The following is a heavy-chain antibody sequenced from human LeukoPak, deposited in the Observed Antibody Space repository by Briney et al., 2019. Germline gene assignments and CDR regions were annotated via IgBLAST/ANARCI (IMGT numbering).Heavy chain of an antibody. V-gene: IGHV4-31*03. J-gene: IGHJ5*02. D-gene: IGHD2-15*01. CDR3: ARVVVVAATPTAGPYNWFDP. CDR1: GGSIRNGDFY. CDR2: IYYSGST. Sequence: SQTLPLTCTVSGGSIRNGDFYWSWIRQHPGKGLEWIGYIYYSGSTYYNPSLKSRVTISVDTSKNQFSLKLSSVTAADTAVYYCARVVVVAATPTAGPYNWFDPWGQGTLVTVSS.